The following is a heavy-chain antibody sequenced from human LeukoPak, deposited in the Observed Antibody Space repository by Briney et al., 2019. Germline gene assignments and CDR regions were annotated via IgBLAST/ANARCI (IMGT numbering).Heavy chain of an antibody. D-gene: IGHD2-2*01. V-gene: IGHV3-48*01. CDR3: ARSRSGYQFDY. J-gene: IGHJ4*02. CDR2: ISSTSSTM. CDR1: GFTFSGFS. Sequence: PGGSLRLSCAASGFTFSGFSMDWVRQAPGRGLEWLSYISSTSSTMLYADSVKGRFTNSRDNAKNSLYLQMHSLRAEDTAVYYCARSRSGYQFDYWGQGTLVTVSS.